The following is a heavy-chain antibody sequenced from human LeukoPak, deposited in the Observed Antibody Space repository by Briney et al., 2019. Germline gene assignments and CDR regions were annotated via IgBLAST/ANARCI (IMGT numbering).Heavy chain of an antibody. CDR2: IRSKAYGGTT. CDR1: GFTFGDYA. J-gene: IGHJ6*03. D-gene: IGHD3-9*01. V-gene: IGHV3-49*04. CDR3: TRDRHVLRYFDWLNMDV. Sequence: GGSLRLSCTASGFTFGDYAMSWVRQAPGKGLEWVGFIRSKAYGGTTEYAASVKGRFTISRDDSKSIAYLQMNSLKTEDTAVYYCTRDRHVLRYFDWLNMDVWGKGTTVTISS.